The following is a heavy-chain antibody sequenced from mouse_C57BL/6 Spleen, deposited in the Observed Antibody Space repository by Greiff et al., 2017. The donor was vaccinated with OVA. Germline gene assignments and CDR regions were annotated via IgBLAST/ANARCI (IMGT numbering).Heavy chain of an antibody. CDR2: IDPSDSET. Sequence: VQLQQPGAELVRPGSSVKLSCKASGYTFTSYWMHWVKQRPIQGLEWIGNIDPSDSETHYNQKFKDKATLTVDKSSSTAYMQLSSLTSEDSAVYYCARSRPYYSNYDAMDYWGQGTSVTVSS. CDR1: GYTFTSYW. CDR3: ARSRPYYSNYDAMDY. D-gene: IGHD2-5*01. J-gene: IGHJ4*01. V-gene: IGHV1-52*01.